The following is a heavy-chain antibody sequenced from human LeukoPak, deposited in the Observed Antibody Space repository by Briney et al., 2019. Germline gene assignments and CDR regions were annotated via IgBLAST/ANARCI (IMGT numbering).Heavy chain of an antibody. J-gene: IGHJ2*01. Sequence: ASVKVSCKASGYTFTGYYMHWVRQAPGQGLEWMGWINPNSGGTNYAQKFQGRVTMTRDTSISTAYMELSRLRSDDTAVYYCARDGAATYYDILTGYHWYFDLWGRGTLVTVSS. CDR2: INPNSGGT. D-gene: IGHD3-9*01. V-gene: IGHV1-2*02. CDR1: GYTFTGYY. CDR3: ARDGAATYYDILTGYHWYFDL.